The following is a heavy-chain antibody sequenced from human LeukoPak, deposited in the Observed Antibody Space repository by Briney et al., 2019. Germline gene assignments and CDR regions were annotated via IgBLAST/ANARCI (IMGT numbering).Heavy chain of an antibody. CDR3: ARDEGRRTKDFWSGYWYYFDY. D-gene: IGHD3-3*01. Sequence: PGGSLRLSCAASGFTFSSYSMNWVRQAPGKGLEWVSSISSSSSYIYYADSVKGRFTISRDNAKNSLYLQMNSLRAEDTAVYYCARDEGRRTKDFWSGYWYYFDYWGQGTLVTVSS. V-gene: IGHV3-21*01. J-gene: IGHJ4*02. CDR1: GFTFSSYS. CDR2: ISSSSSYI.